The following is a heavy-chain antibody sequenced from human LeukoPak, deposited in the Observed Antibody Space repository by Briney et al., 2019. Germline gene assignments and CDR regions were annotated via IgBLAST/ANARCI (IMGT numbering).Heavy chain of an antibody. Sequence: SETLSLTCTVSGGSISSSSYYWGWIRQPPGKGLEWIGSFYYSGNTYYNPSLQSRVTISVDTSKNQFSLRLSSVTAADTAVYYCARRSRSGFFDYWGQGTLVTVSS. CDR2: FYYSGNT. CDR1: GGSISSSSYY. CDR3: ARRSRSGFFDY. V-gene: IGHV4-39*01. D-gene: IGHD3-10*01. J-gene: IGHJ4*02.